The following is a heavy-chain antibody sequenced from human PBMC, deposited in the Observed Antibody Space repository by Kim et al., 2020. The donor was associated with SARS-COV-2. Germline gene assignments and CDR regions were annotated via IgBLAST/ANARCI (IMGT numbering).Heavy chain of an antibody. D-gene: IGHD1-26*01. CDR1: GFTFSGYG. J-gene: IGHJ4*02. CDR2: ISYDSKSK. V-gene: IGHV3-30*03. Sequence: GGSLRLSCTASGFTFSGYGMHWVRQAPGKGLEWVAVISYDSKSKYYADSVKVRCTISIDSAKNTLFLQMNSQRAKDTAVYDYSTDKVGATKRNDYLGQ. CDR3: STDKVGATKRNDY.